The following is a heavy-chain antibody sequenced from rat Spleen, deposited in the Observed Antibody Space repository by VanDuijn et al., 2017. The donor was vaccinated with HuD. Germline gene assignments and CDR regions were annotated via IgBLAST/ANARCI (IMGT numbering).Heavy chain of an antibody. Sequence: QVHLKESGPGLVQPSQTLSLTCTVSGFSLTGNNVHWVRQPPGKGLEWMGRMRYDGDTYYNSVFKSRLNISRDTSKNQVFLKMGSLQTDDTAIYFCTRGYGDWGQGVMVTVSS. CDR1: GFSLTGNN. D-gene: IGHD1-7*01. J-gene: IGHJ2*01. CDR3: TRGYGD. CDR2: MRYDGDT. V-gene: IGHV2S30*01.